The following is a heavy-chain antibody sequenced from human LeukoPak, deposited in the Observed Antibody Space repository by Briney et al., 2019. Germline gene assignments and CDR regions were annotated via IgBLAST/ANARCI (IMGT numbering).Heavy chain of an antibody. CDR3: ARDATYIAAAGTPDYYYYYMDV. Sequence: EASVKVSCKASGYTFTSYYMHWVRQAPGQGLEWMGIINPSGGSTSYAQKFQGRVTMTRDMSTSTVYMELSSLRSEDTAVYYCARDATYIAAAGTPDYYYYYMDVWGKGTTVTVSS. D-gene: IGHD6-13*01. J-gene: IGHJ6*03. CDR1: GYTFTSYY. V-gene: IGHV1-46*01. CDR2: INPSGGST.